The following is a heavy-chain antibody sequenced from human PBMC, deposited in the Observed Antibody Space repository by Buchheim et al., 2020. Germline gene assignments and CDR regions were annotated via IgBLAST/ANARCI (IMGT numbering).Heavy chain of an antibody. CDR3: ARAVIDVVVVAATSYYYYYGMDV. D-gene: IGHD2-15*01. CDR2: ISSSGSTI. Sequence: EVQLVESGGGLVQPGGSLRLSCAASGFTFSSYEMNWVRQAPGKGLEWVSYISSSGSTIYYADSVKGRFTISRDNAKNSLYLQMNSLRAEDTAVYYCARAVIDVVVVAATSYYYYYGMDVWGQGTT. J-gene: IGHJ6*02. V-gene: IGHV3-48*03. CDR1: GFTFSSYE.